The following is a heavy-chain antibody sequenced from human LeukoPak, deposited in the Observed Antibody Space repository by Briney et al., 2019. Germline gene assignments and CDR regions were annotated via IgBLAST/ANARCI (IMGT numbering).Heavy chain of an antibody. CDR3: ARLSYGDERPVYAFDI. D-gene: IGHD4-17*01. Sequence: SETLSLTCAVYGGSFSGYYWSWIRQPPGKELEWIGEINHSGSTNYNPPLKSRVTISVDTSKNQFSLKLSSVTAADTAVYYCARLSYGDERPVYAFDIWGQGTMVTVSS. V-gene: IGHV4-34*01. CDR1: GGSFSGYY. J-gene: IGHJ3*02. CDR2: INHSGST.